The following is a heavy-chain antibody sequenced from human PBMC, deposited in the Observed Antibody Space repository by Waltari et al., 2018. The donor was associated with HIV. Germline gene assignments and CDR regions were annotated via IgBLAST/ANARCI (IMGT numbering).Heavy chain of an antibody. Sequence: VQLVQSGTEVKKPGESLTISCKASGYRVTTYWLAWVRQRPGKGLEWMGIVDPGDSETRYSPSLEGQVTISVDKSIATAYLQWSSLKASDSAVYYCARPGLAYCGGDCYYHFWGQGTLVSVSS. CDR1: GYRVTTYW. CDR3: ARPGLAYCGGDCYYHF. V-gene: IGHV5-51*01. D-gene: IGHD2-21*02. J-gene: IGHJ4*02. CDR2: VDPGDSET.